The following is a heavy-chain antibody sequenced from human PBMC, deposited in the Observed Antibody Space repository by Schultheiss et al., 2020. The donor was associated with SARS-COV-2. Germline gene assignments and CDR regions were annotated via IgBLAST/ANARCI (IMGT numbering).Heavy chain of an antibody. J-gene: IGHJ4*02. CDR3: AKKGSSSWYVG. D-gene: IGHD6-13*01. Sequence: GESLKISCAASGFTFSSYSMNWVRQAPGKGLEWVSSISSSSSYIYYADSVKGRFTISRDNAKNSLYLQMNSLRAEDTAVYYCAKKGSSSWYVGWGQGTLVTVSS. CDR1: GFTFSSYS. V-gene: IGHV3-21*01. CDR2: ISSSSSYI.